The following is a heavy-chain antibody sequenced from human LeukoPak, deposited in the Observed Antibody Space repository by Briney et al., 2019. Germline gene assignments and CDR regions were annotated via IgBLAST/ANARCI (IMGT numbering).Heavy chain of an antibody. D-gene: IGHD1-20*01. CDR3: GINWTIDY. J-gene: IGHJ4*02. CDR2: ISGGGGST. Sequence: PGGSLRLSCAASGFTFTTYAMTWVRQAPGKGLECVSAISGGGGSTYYADSVKGRFTISRDNSKNTLYLQMSSLRAEDTALYYCGINWTIDYWGQGTLVTVSS. CDR1: GFTFTTYA. V-gene: IGHV3-23*01.